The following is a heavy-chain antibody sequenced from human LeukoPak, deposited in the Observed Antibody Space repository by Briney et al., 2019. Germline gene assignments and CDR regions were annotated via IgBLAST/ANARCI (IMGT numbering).Heavy chain of an antibody. J-gene: IGHJ2*01. CDR3: ARDSTVGSFFDL. V-gene: IGHV3-21*01. CDR1: GFTFSSYS. D-gene: IGHD2-2*01. Sequence: PGGSLRLSCAASGFTFSSYSMTWVRQAPGKGLEWVSSISSSSYIYYADSVKGRFTISRDNAKNSLYLQMNSLRAEDTAVYYCARDSTVGSFFDLWGRGTLVTVSS. CDR2: ISSSSYI.